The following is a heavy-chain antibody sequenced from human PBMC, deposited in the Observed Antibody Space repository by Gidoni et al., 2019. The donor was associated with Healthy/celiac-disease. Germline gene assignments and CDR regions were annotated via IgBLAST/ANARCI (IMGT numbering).Heavy chain of an antibody. CDR2: IYYSGST. V-gene: IGHV4-39*01. CDR3: ARLGGATTGLDY. CDR1: GGSISSSSYY. J-gene: IGHJ4*01. Sequence: QLQLQESGPGLVKPSETLSLTCTVSGGSISSSSYYWGWIRQPPGKGLEWIGSIYYSGSTYYNPALKSRGTIYVDTSKNQFSLKLSSVTAADTAVYYCARLGGATTGLDYWGQGTLVTVSS. D-gene: IGHD1-26*01.